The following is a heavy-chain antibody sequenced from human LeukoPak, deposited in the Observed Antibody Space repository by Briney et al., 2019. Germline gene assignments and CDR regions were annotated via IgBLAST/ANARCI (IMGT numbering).Heavy chain of an antibody. CDR3: ATTYCSSTSCYDWFDP. CDR2: FVPEDGGT. Sequence: ASVKVSCKVSGYTLTELSMHWVRQAPGKGLEWMGGFVPEDGGTIYAQKFQGRVTMTEDTSTDTAYMELSSLRSEDTAVYYCATTYCSSTSCYDWFDPWGQGTLVTVSS. V-gene: IGHV1-24*01. J-gene: IGHJ5*02. D-gene: IGHD2-2*01. CDR1: GYTLTELS.